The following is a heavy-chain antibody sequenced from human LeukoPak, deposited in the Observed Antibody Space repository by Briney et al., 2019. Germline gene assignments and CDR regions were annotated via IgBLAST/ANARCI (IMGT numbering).Heavy chain of an antibody. CDR1: GYTFTSYD. Sequence: ASVKVSCKASGYTFTSYDINWVRLPTAQGLEWMGWMNPNSGNTGYVQKFQGRVTMTRNTSISTAYMELSSLKSEDTGVYYCARGGGSSYGYYYGLDVWGQGTTVTVSS. CDR3: ARGGGSSYGYYYGLDV. CDR2: MNPNSGNT. J-gene: IGHJ6*02. D-gene: IGHD6-6*01. V-gene: IGHV1-8*01.